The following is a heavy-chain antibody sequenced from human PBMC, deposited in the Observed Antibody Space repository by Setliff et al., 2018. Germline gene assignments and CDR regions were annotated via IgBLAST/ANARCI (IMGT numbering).Heavy chain of an antibody. CDR2: ISSDGSSI. V-gene: IGHV3-23*03. J-gene: IGHJ5*02. CDR3: VPGRGS. D-gene: IGHD6-25*01. CDR1: GLTFSSDA. Sequence: GGSLRLSCAASGLTFSSDAMTWVRQTPGKGLEWVSVISSDGSSIYYADSVKGRFTISRDNSKNTLYLHMNNLRADDTAVFYCVPGRGSWGQGALVTVSS.